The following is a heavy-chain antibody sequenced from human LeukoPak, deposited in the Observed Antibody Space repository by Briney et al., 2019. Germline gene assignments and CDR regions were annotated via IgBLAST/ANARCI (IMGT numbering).Heavy chain of an antibody. J-gene: IGHJ5*02. CDR2: RNPKNGNT. Sequence: APVKVSLKASGYTFTTFDIKWGRQAPGQRPGRVGWRNPKNGNTGYAQKFQGRVTMTRNTSISTAYMELSSLRSEGTAVYYCARGPNKSDGGNSGSAWFDPWGQGTLVTVSS. D-gene: IGHD4-23*01. CDR1: GYTFTTFD. V-gene: IGHV1-8*02. CDR3: ARGPNKSDGGNSGSAWFDP.